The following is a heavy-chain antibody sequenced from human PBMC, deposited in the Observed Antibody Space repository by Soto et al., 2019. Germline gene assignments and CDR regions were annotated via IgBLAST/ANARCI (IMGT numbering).Heavy chain of an antibody. D-gene: IGHD3-10*01. V-gene: IGHV4-31*01. J-gene: IGHJ5*02. CDR3: AREAAGILNWFDP. CDR2: IYYSGST. CDR1: GGSISSGGYY. Sequence: QVQLQESGPGLVKPSQTLSLTCTVSGGSISSGGYYWSWIRQHPGKGLEWIGYIYYSGSTYYNPSIKSLITISGDTSKNHFSLKLSSVTAADTAVYYCAREAAGILNWFDPWGQGTLVTVSS.